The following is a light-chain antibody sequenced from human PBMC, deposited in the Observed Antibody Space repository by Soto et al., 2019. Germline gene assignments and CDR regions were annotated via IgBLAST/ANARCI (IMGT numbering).Light chain of an antibody. Sequence: DIVMTQSPDSLAVSLGERATINCKSSQSVFHTSYNKNHLAWYQQRPGQPPKLLIYWASNRESGVPDRFSGSGSRTDFTLTISSLQAEDVAVYYCQQYYSAPLTFGGGTKVEIK. CDR3: QQYYSAPLT. CDR1: QSVFHTSYNKNH. J-gene: IGKJ4*01. V-gene: IGKV4-1*01. CDR2: WAS.